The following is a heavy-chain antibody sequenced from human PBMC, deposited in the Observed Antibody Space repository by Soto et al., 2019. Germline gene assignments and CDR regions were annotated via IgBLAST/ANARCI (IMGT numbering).Heavy chain of an antibody. D-gene: IGHD1-1*01. Sequence: QVQLVQSGAEVKKPGSSVKVSCKASGGTFSSYAISWVRQAPGQGLEWMGGIIPIFGTANYAQKFQGRVTITADESTSTAYMELSSLRSEDTAVYYYASTTTGNWKRRFVRGASYYYYYGMDVWGQGTTVTVSS. CDR2: IIPIFGTA. CDR3: ASTTTGNWKRRFVRGASYYYYYGMDV. J-gene: IGHJ6*02. CDR1: GGTFSSYA. V-gene: IGHV1-69*01.